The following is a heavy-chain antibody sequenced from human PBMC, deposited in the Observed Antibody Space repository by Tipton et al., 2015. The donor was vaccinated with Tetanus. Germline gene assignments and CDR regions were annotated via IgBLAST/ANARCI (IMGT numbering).Heavy chain of an antibody. CDR1: GDSISNKDYY. CDR3: ARTFPVGGSRIRGGCPFDV. Sequence: TLSLTCNVSGDSISNKDYYWGWIRQSPGQGLEWLATVYYIGSTYYNPSLKSRLSISVAPSRNLFSLKLTPLTAADTAIYYCARTFPVGGSRIRGGCPFDVWGQGTLVTVAS. D-gene: IGHD2-15*01. CDR2: VYYIGST. V-gene: IGHV4-39*01. J-gene: IGHJ3*01.